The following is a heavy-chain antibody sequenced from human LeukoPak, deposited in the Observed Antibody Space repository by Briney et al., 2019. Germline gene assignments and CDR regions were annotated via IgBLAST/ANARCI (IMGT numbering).Heavy chain of an antibody. V-gene: IGHV1-2*02. J-gene: IGHJ6*02. CDR2: INPNSGGT. D-gene: IGHD3-10*02. CDR3: ASVLGRPAGDYCGMDV. Sequence: ASVTLSFTGAVYTFTGCYRHSGRQAPAPGLERLGWINPNSGGTNYAQKFQGRVTMTRDTSISPAYMSVRRRRSDDEAADYCASVLGRPAGDYCGMDVWGQGTTVTVSS. CDR1: VYTFTGCY.